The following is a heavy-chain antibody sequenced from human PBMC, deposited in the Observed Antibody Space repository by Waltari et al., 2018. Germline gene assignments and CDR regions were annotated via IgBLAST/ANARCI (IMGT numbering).Heavy chain of an antibody. CDR2: ISAYNGNT. CDR3: ARDRPRIAAAATYWYFDL. V-gene: IGHV1-18*01. D-gene: IGHD6-13*01. CDR1: GYTFTSYG. Sequence: QVQLVQSGAEVKKPGASVKVSCKASGYTFTSYGISWVRQAPGQGLEWMGWISAYNGNTNYAQKRQGRVTMTTDTSTSTAYMELRSLRSDDPAVYYCARDRPRIAAAATYWYFDLWGRGTLVTVSS. J-gene: IGHJ2*01.